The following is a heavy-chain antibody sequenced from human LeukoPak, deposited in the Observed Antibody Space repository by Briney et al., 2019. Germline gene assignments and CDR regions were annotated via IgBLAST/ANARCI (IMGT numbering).Heavy chain of an antibody. D-gene: IGHD1-26*01. CDR1: GGSISGSSYF. Sequence: SETLSLTCTVSGGSISGSSYFWGWIRQPPGKGLEWIGSIYYSGSTYYNPSLKSRVTISVDTSKNQFSLKLRSVTAADTAVYYCAGDSVGFDSWGQGTLVTVSS. CDR2: IYYSGST. V-gene: IGHV4-39*07. J-gene: IGHJ4*02. CDR3: AGDSVGFDS.